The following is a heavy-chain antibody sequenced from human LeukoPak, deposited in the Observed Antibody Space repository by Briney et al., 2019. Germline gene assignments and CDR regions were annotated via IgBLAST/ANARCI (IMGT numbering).Heavy chain of an antibody. CDR2: VNPFTGDT. CDR3: ATRPRPVTIGPFDY. D-gene: IGHD2-21*02. CDR1: GYALTGND. Sequence: ASVKVSCMASGYALTGNDFYWVRQAPGQGLEYMGSVNPFTGDTNYAQKFQGRVTMTRDTSRNTAYMELSGLTSDDTAMYYCATRPRPVTIGPFDYWGQGTLVTVSS. J-gene: IGHJ4*02. V-gene: IGHV1-2*02.